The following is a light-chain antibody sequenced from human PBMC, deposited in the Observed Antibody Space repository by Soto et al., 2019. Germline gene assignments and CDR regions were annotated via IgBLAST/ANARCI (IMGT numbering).Light chain of an antibody. CDR1: SSNIGSET. J-gene: IGLJ3*02. CDR2: SEN. V-gene: IGLV1-44*01. CDR3: ATWDDSLNGPV. Sequence: QSVLTQPPSASGTPGQRVSISCSGISSNIGSETVNWYQQLPGTAPKLLIYSENQRPSGVPDRFSVSKSGTSASLAVSGLQSEDEAEYSCATWDDSLNGPVLGGGTKLTVL.